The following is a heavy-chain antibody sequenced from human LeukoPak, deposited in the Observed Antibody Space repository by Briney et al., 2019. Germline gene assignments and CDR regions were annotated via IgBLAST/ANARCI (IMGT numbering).Heavy chain of an antibody. CDR2: IYHSGSP. V-gene: IGHV4-59*01. CDR3: ASGTTSGPHWGGMDV. Sequence: SETLSLTCTVSGGSISGYYWTWIRQPPGRGLEWIGYIYHSGSPNYNSSLKSRVTISVDMSKNHFSLRLTSVTAADTAVYYCASGTTSGPHWGGMDVWGQGTTVTVSS. J-gene: IGHJ6*02. D-gene: IGHD1-1*01. CDR1: GGSISGYY.